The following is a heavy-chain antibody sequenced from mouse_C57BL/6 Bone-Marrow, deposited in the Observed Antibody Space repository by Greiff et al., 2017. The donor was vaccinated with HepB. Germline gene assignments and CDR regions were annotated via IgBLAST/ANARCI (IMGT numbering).Heavy chain of an antibody. CDR1: GFTFSSYG. V-gene: IGHV5-6*01. CDR2: ISSGGSYT. Sequence: EVKLVESGGDLVKPGGSLKLSCAASGFTFSSYGMSWVRQTPDKRLEWVATISSGGSYTYYPDSVKGRFTISRDNAKNTLYLQMSSLKSEDTAMYYCAKTTVVPYFDYWGQGTTLTVSS. CDR3: AKTTVVPYFDY. D-gene: IGHD1-1*01. J-gene: IGHJ2*01.